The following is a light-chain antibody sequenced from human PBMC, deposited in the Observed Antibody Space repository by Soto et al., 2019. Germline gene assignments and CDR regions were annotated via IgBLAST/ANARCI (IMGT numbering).Light chain of an antibody. V-gene: IGLV2-14*01. J-gene: IGLJ1*01. CDR1: SSDIGGFNY. CDR3: SSYTSSSSYV. CDR2: EVR. Sequence: QSVLTQPASVSGSPGQSITISCTGTSSDIGGFNYVSWYHQHSDKAPKLMIYEVRNRPSGVSNRFSGSKSGNTASLTISGLQAEDEGDYYCSSYTSSSSYVFGTGTKLTVL.